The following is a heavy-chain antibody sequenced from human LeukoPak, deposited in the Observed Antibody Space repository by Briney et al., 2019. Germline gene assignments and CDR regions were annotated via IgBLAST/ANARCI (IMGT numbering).Heavy chain of an antibody. Sequence: SETLSLTCAVYGGSFSGYYWSWIRQPPGKGLEWIGEINHSGSTNYNPSLKSRVTISVDTSKNQFSLKLSSVTAADTAVYYCARGHSSSWSGYYYYYYMDVWGKGTTVTISS. CDR2: INHSGST. CDR3: ARGHSSSWSGYYYYYYMDV. V-gene: IGHV4-34*01. J-gene: IGHJ6*03. CDR1: GGSFSGYY. D-gene: IGHD6-13*01.